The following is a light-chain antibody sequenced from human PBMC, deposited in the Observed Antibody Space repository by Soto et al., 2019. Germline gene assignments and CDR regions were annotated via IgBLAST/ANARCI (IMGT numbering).Light chain of an antibody. Sequence: DIQMTQSPSTLSASVGDRVTITCRARQGISKWLAWYQQKPGKAPNLLIYGASSLENGVPSRFSGSGSGTELTLTISSLLPDDFATYFCQQYTSYYVWPFGQGTNVDLK. CDR1: QGISKW. J-gene: IGKJ1*01. V-gene: IGKV1-5*01. CDR3: QQYTSYYVWP. CDR2: GAS.